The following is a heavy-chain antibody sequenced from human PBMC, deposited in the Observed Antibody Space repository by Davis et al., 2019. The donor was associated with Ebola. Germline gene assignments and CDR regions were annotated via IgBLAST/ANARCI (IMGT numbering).Heavy chain of an antibody. CDR1: GFTFSNYA. J-gene: IGHJ4*02. CDR3: ARKTHFDY. CDR2: ISYDGSNK. Sequence: GESLKISCAASGFTFSNYAMHWVRQAPGKGLEWVAVISYDGSNKYYADSVKGRFTISSDNSKNTLYLQMNSLRAEDTAVYYCARKTHFDYWGQGTLVTVSS. V-gene: IGHV3-30*04.